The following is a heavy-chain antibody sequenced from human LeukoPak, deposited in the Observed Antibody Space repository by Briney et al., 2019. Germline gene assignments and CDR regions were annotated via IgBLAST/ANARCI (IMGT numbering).Heavy chain of an antibody. V-gene: IGHV1-2*02. J-gene: IGHJ6*02. D-gene: IGHD5-12*01. CDR3: ARVRENYGGYTYYYYYGMDV. CDR1: GYTFTGYY. CDR2: INPNSGGT. Sequence: ASVKVSCKASGYTFTGYYMHWVRQAPGQGLEWMGWINPNSGGTNYAQKFQGRVTMTRDTSISTAYMELSRLRSDDTAVYYCARVRENYGGYTYYYYYGMDVWSQGTTVTVSS.